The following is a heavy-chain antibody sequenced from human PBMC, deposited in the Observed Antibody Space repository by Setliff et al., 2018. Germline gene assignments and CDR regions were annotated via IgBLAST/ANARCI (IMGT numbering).Heavy chain of an antibody. CDR3: ARDLIRGAPNWFDP. Sequence: GGSLRLSCAASGFTFSRYAMNWVRQTPGKGLEWVSYISASSANIQYADSVKGRFTISRDNAKSSLYLQMNSLRAEDTAVYYCARDLIRGAPNWFDPWGQGTLVTVSS. D-gene: IGHD3-10*01. CDR2: ISASSANI. CDR1: GFTFSRYA. J-gene: IGHJ5*02. V-gene: IGHV3-48*04.